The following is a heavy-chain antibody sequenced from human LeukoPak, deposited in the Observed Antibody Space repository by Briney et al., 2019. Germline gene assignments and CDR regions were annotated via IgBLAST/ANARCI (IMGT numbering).Heavy chain of an antibody. J-gene: IGHJ4*02. CDR3: ARDLVVSCSSTSCSVAPSDL. Sequence: GASGTVSCTASGYTFIIHAITWVRQAPGQGGEWMGRIIPILGIATYAQNFQGRVTITADKSTSTAYMELSSLRSEDTAVYYCARDLVVSCSSTSCSVAPSDLWGQGTLVTVSS. D-gene: IGHD2-2*01. CDR1: GYTFIIHA. V-gene: IGHV1-69*04. CDR2: IIPILGIA.